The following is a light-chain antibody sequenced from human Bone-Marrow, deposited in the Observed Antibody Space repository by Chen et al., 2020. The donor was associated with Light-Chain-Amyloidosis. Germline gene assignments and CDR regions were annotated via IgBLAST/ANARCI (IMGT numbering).Light chain of an antibody. CDR2: SND. CDR3: AAWDDRLGAWV. J-gene: IGLJ3*02. V-gene: IGLV1-44*01. Sequence: QSVLTQPPSASGTPGQGVVIPCSGSDPNIETNTVNWFQQLPGTAPKPLINSNDQRPTGVPDRFSASKSGTSASLDISGPQSEDEADYFCAAWDDRLGAWVFGGGTRLTVL. CDR1: DPNIETNT.